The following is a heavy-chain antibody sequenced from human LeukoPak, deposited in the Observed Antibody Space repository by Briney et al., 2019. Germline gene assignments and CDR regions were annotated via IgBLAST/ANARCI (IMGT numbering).Heavy chain of an antibody. CDR1: GFTVSSNY. Sequence: GGSLRLSCAASGFTVSSNYMSWVRQAPGKGLEWVSVIYSGGSTYYADSVKGRFTISRDNSKNTLYLQMNSLRAEDTAVYYCARDPSSGWYLKGWFDPWGQGTLVTVSS. CDR2: IYSGGST. CDR3: ARDPSSGWYLKGWFDP. V-gene: IGHV3-66*01. J-gene: IGHJ5*02. D-gene: IGHD6-19*01.